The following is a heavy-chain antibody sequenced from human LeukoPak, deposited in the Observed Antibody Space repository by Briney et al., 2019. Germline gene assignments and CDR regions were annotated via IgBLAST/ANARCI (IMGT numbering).Heavy chain of an antibody. CDR2: ISSSSSSYK. Sequence: GGSLRLSCAASGFTFSSYSMNWVRQAPGKGLEWVSSISSSSSSYKYYSDSVKGRFTISRDNAKNSLSLQMNSLRAKDTAVYSCARTRVSGGTFYHPFDYWGQGTLVTVSS. J-gene: IGHJ4*02. CDR1: GFTFSSYS. CDR3: ARTRVSGGTFYHPFDY. D-gene: IGHD2-15*01. V-gene: IGHV3-21*01.